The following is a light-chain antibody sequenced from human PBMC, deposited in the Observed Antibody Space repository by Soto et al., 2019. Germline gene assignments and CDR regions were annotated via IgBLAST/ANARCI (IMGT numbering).Light chain of an antibody. Sequence: QAVVTQPPSVSGAPGQRVTISCTGSSSNIGAGYDVHWYQQLPGTAPKLLIYGNSNRPSGVPDRFSVSKSGTSASLAITGLQAEDGADYYCQSYDISLSGWVFGGGTKLTVL. CDR2: GNS. J-gene: IGLJ3*02. CDR1: SSNIGAGYD. CDR3: QSYDISLSGWV. V-gene: IGLV1-40*01.